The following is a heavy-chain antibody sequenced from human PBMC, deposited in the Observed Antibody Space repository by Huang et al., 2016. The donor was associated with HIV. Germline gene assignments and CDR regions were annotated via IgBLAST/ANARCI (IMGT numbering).Heavy chain of an antibody. D-gene: IGHD3-3*01. Sequence: VRLVESGGGVVQPGGSLGLSCVASGFTCSGFGMNWVRQTPGTWLGWVAFIKYDGYTHYRSGSVKGRFSISRGKSKNALFLQMNRLRIEDTAVYYCAKDVGFGEGTSRWFDPWGQGTPVTVSS. CDR1: GFTCSGFG. CDR3: AKDVGFGEGTSRWFDP. J-gene: IGHJ5*02. V-gene: IGHV3-30*02. CDR2: IKYDGYTH.